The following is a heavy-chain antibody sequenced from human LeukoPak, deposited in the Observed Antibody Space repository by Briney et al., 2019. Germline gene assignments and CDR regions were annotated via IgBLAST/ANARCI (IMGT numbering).Heavy chain of an antibody. CDR1: GYTFTSYG. J-gene: IGHJ6*03. V-gene: IGHV1-2*02. CDR2: INPNSGGT. D-gene: IGHD2-15*01. CDR3: ARDVAGLYYYYYYMDV. Sequence: GASVKVSCKASGYTFTSYGISWVRQAPGQGLEWMGWINPNSGGTNYAQKFQGRVTMTRDTSITTAYMELSRLRSDDTAVYYCARDVAGLYYYYYYMDVWGKGTTVTVSS.